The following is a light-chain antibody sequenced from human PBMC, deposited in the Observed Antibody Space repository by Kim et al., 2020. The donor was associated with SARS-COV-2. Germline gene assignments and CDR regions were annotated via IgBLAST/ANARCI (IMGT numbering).Light chain of an antibody. CDR1: QSVSRRN. CDR3: QQYGSSLPIT. Sequence: GEGAALACRARQSVSRRNFAWDQQKPGQTPRLLIYGASSRAPGIPDRFSGSGSGTDFTLTISRMEPEDFAVYYCQQYGSSLPITFGQGTRLEIK. CDR2: GAS. J-gene: IGKJ5*01. V-gene: IGKV3-20*01.